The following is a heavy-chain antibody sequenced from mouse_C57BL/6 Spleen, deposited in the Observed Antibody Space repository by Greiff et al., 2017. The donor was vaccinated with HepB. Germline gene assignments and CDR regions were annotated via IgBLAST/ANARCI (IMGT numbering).Heavy chain of an antibody. CDR3: ARGAYYDYDGYYFDY. CDR2: ISSGGSYT. V-gene: IGHV5-6*01. CDR1: GFTFSSYG. Sequence: EVHLVESGGDLVKPGGSLKLSCAASGFTFSSYGMSWVRQTPDKRLEWVATISSGGSYTYYPDSVKGRFTISRDNAKNTLYLQMSSLKSEDTAMYYCARGAYYDYDGYYFDYWGQGTTLTVSS. J-gene: IGHJ2*01. D-gene: IGHD2-4*01.